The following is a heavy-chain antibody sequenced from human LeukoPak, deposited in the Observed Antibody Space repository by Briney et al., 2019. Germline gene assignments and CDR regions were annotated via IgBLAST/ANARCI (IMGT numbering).Heavy chain of an antibody. J-gene: IGHJ6*03. Sequence: GGSLRLSCAASGFTFDDYAMHWVRQAPGKGLEWVSGISWNSGSIDYADSVKGRFTISRDNAKNSLYLQMNSLRAEDTAVYYCARLHDIPFYYYYYYMDVWGKGTTVTVSS. D-gene: IGHD3-9*01. CDR1: GFTFDDYA. CDR3: ARLHDIPFYYYYYYMDV. V-gene: IGHV3-9*01. CDR2: ISWNSGSI.